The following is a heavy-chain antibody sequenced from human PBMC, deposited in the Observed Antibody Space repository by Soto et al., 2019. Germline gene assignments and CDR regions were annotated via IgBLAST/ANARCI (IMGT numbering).Heavy chain of an antibody. CDR1: GASISSSY. D-gene: IGHD3-22*01. V-gene: IGHV4-59*01. CDR2: VSYSGST. Sequence: PSETLSLTCTVSGASISSSYWSWIRQSPGKGLEWIGYVSYSGSTNYNPSLKSRVTISVDTSKNQFSLKLSSVTAADTAVYYCARGYYDSSGQSNTFDIWGQGTMVTVSS. J-gene: IGHJ3*02. CDR3: ARGYYDSSGQSNTFDI.